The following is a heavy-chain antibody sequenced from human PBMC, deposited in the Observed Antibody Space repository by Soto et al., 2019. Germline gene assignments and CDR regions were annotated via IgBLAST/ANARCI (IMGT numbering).Heavy chain of an antibody. J-gene: IGHJ3*02. D-gene: IGHD3-9*01. CDR1: GYTFTSYY. CDR3: ARGGVLRYFDCSPPDAXAI. V-gene: IGHV1-46*03. Sequence: GASVKVSCKASGYTFTSYYMHWVRQAPGQGLEWMGIINPSGGSTSYAQKFQGRVTMTRDTSTSTVYMELSSLRSEDTAVYYCARGGVLRYFDCSPPDAXAIWGQRTMVTVSS. CDR2: INPSGGST.